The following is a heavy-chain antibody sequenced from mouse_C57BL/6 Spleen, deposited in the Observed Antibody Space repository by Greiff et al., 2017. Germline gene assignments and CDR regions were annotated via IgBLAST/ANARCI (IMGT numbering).Heavy chain of an antibody. CDR3: AMGAYYGSSHWYFDV. D-gene: IGHD1-1*01. J-gene: IGHJ1*03. V-gene: IGHV1-74*01. CDR2: IHPSDSDT. Sequence: QQRPGQGLEWIGRIHPSDSDTNYNQKFKGKATLTVDKSSSTAYMQLSSLTSEDSAVYYCAMGAYYGSSHWYFDVWGTGTTVTVSS.